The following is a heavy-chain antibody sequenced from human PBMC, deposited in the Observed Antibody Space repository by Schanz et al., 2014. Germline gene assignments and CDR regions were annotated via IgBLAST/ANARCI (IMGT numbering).Heavy chain of an antibody. D-gene: IGHD6-19*01. V-gene: IGHV3-30-3*01. CDR3: ARDSSHWLVDY. J-gene: IGHJ4*02. Sequence: QVQLVESGGGVVQPGKSLRLSCAASGFTFSSYSMHWVRQAPGKGLEWVAAITTAGTKMYYADSVRGRFTVSRDNSKNTLYLEVNSLRPEDTALYYCARDSSHWLVDYWGQGTLVTVSS. CDR1: GFTFSSYS. CDR2: ITTAGTKM.